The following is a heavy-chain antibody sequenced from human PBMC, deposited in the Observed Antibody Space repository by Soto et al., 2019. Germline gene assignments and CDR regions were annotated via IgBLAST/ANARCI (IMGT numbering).Heavy chain of an antibody. V-gene: IGHV3-30-3*01. CDR3: AREGGDIVVVPAPIKYYYYGMDV. D-gene: IGHD2-2*01. J-gene: IGHJ6*02. CDR2: ISYDGSNK. Sequence: QVQLVESGGGVVQPGRSLRLSCAASGFTFSSYAMHWVRQAPGKGLEWVAVISYDGSNKYYADSVKGRFTISRDNSKNTLYLQMNSLRAEDTAVYYCAREGGDIVVVPAPIKYYYYGMDVWGQGTTVTVSS. CDR1: GFTFSSYA.